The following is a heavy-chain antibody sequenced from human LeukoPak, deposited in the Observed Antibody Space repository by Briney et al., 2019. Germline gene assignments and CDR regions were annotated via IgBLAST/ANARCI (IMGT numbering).Heavy chain of an antibody. CDR1: GYSFINHW. CDR2: MYPDDSDT. CDR3: ARLIYDSSGYFDY. V-gene: IGHV5-51*01. D-gene: IGHD3-22*01. Sequence: GESLNISCKASGYSFINHWIGWVRQKPGKGLEGVGIMYPDDSDTRYRPSFQGQVSISADKSLSTAYLQWSSLKASDTAMYYCARLIYDSSGYFDYWGQGTLVTVSS. J-gene: IGHJ4*02.